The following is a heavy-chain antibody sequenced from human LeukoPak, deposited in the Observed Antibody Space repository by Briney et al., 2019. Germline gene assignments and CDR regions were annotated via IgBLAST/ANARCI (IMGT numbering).Heavy chain of an antibody. Sequence: ASVKVSCKASNYTFTTFGIHWVRQAPGQGLEWMGWISTYNGNPNYALKVQGRVTMTTDTSTSTAYMELRSLRSDDTAVYYCARGAKQWLVPFDYWGQGTLVTVSS. D-gene: IGHD6-19*01. V-gene: IGHV1-18*01. CDR3: ARGAKQWLVPFDY. CDR2: ISTYNGNP. J-gene: IGHJ4*02. CDR1: NYTFTTFG.